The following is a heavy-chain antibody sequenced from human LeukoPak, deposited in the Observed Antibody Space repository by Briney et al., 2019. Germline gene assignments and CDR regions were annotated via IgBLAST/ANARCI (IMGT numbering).Heavy chain of an antibody. J-gene: IGHJ4*02. CDR3: ARDIPGVNVY. CDR2: SYSDGRT. V-gene: IGHV3-53*01. D-gene: IGHD3-10*01. Sequence: GGCLRLSCAASGFTVSGTYMKWVRQARGKGLEWVSISYSDGRTYYADSVKGRFTISRDNSKNTLYVQMNSLRAEDTAVYYCARDIPGVNVYWGQGTLVTVSS. CDR1: GFTVSGTY.